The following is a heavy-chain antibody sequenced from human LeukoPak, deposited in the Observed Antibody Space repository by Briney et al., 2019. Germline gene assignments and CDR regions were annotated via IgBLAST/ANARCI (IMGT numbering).Heavy chain of an antibody. V-gene: IGHV1-69*05. CDR2: IIPMFGTT. D-gene: IGHD4-11*01. CDR3: ASVTVTTWAPDGHMDV. Sequence: SVKVSCKASGGTFGNYAISWVRQAPGQGLEWMGRIIPMFGTTNYAQNFQGRVTITTDESTSTAYMEVSSLRIEDTAVYYCASVTVTTWAPDGHMDVWGKGTTVTVSS. CDR1: GGTFGNYA. J-gene: IGHJ6*03.